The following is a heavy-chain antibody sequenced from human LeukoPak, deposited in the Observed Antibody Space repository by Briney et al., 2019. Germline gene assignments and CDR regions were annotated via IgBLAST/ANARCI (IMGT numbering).Heavy chain of an antibody. CDR2: IYTSGST. CDR3: ARRARPGAFDI. Sequence: PSGTLSLTCTVAGGSISSYYWSWIRQPPGKGLEWIGYIYTSGSTNYNPSLKSRVTISVDTSKNQFSLKLSSVTAADTAVYYCARRARPGAFDIWGQGTMVTVSS. V-gene: IGHV4-4*09. D-gene: IGHD6-6*01. J-gene: IGHJ3*02. CDR1: GGSISSYY.